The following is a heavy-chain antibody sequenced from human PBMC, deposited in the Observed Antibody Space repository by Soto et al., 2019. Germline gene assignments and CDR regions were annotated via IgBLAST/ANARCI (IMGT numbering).Heavy chain of an antibody. D-gene: IGHD1-1*01. V-gene: IGHV1-69*13. J-gene: IGHJ4*02. CDR1: GDSFSKYT. Sequence: ASVKVSCKASGDSFSKYTVNWVRHAPRQGLEWVGGVIPRFGTTNFAPTLQGRVTITADQSMNTVYMELSSLRSEDTALYYCERGRGLYNSGRSRLDSWGKGTLVTVS. CDR3: ERGRGLYNSGRSRLDS. CDR2: VIPRFGTT.